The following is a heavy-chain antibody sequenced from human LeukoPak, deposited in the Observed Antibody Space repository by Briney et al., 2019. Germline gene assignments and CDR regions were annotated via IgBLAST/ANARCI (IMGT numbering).Heavy chain of an antibody. D-gene: IGHD3-3*01. CDR1: DGSISSYY. CDR3: ATSFGVVPFDY. V-gene: IGHV4-39*01. CDR2: IYYSGST. Sequence: SETLSLTCAVSDGSISSYYWGWIRQPPGKGLEWIGSIYYSGSTYYDPSLKSRVTISVDTSKNQFSLKLSSVTAADTAVYYCATSFGVVPFDYWGQGTLVTVSS. J-gene: IGHJ4*02.